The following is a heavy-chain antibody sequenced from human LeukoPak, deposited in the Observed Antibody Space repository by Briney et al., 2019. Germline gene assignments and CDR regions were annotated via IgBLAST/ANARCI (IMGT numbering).Heavy chain of an antibody. Sequence: ASETLSLTCTVSGGSISSYYWSWIRQPPGKGLEWIGYIYYSGSTNYNPSLKSRVTISVDTSKNQFSLKLSSVTAADTAVYYCARRRSGSYYHNWFDPWGQGTLVTVSS. CDR1: GGSISSYY. V-gene: IGHV4-59*08. D-gene: IGHD3-10*01. CDR3: ARRRSGSYYHNWFDP. J-gene: IGHJ5*02. CDR2: IYYSGST.